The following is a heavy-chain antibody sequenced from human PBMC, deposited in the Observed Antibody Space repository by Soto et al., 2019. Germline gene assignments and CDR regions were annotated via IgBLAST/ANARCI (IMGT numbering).Heavy chain of an antibody. D-gene: IGHD6-13*01. J-gene: IGHJ4*02. CDR1: GGSISGVNW. CDR3: ASHVTMSGTRGFDY. CDR2: IYHSGYTRT. Sequence: QIHLQQSGPGLVKPSGTLSLNCAVSGGSISGVNWWSWVRQPPGEGLEWIGEIYHSGYTRTNDNPSLKSRVTISLDGSENRFSLVLTSVTDAATAVYFCASHVTMSGTRGFDYWGQGTLVTASS. V-gene: IGHV4-4*02.